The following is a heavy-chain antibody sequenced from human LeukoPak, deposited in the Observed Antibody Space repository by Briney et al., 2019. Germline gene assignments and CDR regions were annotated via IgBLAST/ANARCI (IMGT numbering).Heavy chain of an antibody. CDR1: GGSINSSSYY. CDR2: INHSGST. J-gene: IGHJ4*02. V-gene: IGHV4-39*07. Sequence: SETLSLTCTVSGGSINSSSYYWGWIRQPPGKGLEWIGGINHSGSTNYNPSLKSRVTISVDTSKNQFSLKLSSVTAADTAVYYCARVTELMVYAIDYWGQGTLVTVSS. CDR3: ARVTELMVYAIDY. D-gene: IGHD2-8*01.